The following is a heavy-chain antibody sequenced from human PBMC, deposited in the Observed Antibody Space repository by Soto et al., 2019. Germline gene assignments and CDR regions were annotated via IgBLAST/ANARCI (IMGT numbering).Heavy chain of an antibody. J-gene: IGHJ4*02. CDR3: TAQTPFGVVIFYYFDY. V-gene: IGHV3-15*01. D-gene: IGHD3-3*01. CDR1: GFTFSKTW. CDR2: IQSKTDGGTT. Sequence: GGSLRLSCAASGFTFSKTWMSWVRQTPGKGLEWVARIQSKTDGGTTDYAAPVKGRLTISRDDSKNTLYLQINNLKTEDTGVYYCTAQTPFGVVIFYYFDYWGQGTLVTVSS.